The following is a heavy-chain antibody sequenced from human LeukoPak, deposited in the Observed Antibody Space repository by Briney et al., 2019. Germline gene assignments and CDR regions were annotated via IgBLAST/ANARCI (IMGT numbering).Heavy chain of an antibody. J-gene: IGHJ4*02. CDR2: IYHSGST. Sequence: SETLSLTCTVSGYSISSGYYWGWIRQPPGKGLEWIGSIYHSGSTYYNPSLKSRVTISVDTSKNQFSLKLSSVTAADTAVYYCARAHSQQWLVPIDYWGQGTLVTVSS. CDR3: ARAHSQQWLVPIDY. D-gene: IGHD6-19*01. V-gene: IGHV4-38-2*02. CDR1: GYSISSGYY.